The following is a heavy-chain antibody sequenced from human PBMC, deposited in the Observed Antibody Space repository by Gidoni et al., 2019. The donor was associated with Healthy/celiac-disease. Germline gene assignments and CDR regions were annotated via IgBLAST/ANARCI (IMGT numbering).Heavy chain of an antibody. CDR2: INHSGST. J-gene: IGHJ6*03. CDR3: ARGLGSGYSYYYYYYMDV. D-gene: IGHD3-22*01. Sequence: QVQLQQWGAGLLKPSETLSLTCAVSGGSFSGYYWSWIRQPPGKGLEWIGEINHSGSTNYNPSLKSRVTISVDTSKNQFSRKLSSVTAADTAVYYCARGLGSGYSYYYYYYMDVWGKGTTVTVSS. V-gene: IGHV4-34*01. CDR1: GGSFSGYY.